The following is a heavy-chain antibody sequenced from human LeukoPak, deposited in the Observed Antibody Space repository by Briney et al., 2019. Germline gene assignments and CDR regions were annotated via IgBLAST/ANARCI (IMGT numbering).Heavy chain of an antibody. Sequence: GGSLRLSCAASGFTVSGNYMSWVRQAPGKGLEWVSVIYSGGSTYYADSVKGRFTISRDNSKNTLYLQMNSLRAEDTAVYYCARERWDYYDSSGYYNDWGQGTLVTVSS. D-gene: IGHD3-22*01. CDR2: IYSGGST. CDR1: GFTVSGNY. J-gene: IGHJ4*02. CDR3: ARERWDYYDSSGYYND. V-gene: IGHV3-53*01.